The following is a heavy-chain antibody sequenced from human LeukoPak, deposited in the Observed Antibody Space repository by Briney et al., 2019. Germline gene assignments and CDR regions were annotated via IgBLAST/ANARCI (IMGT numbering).Heavy chain of an antibody. CDR1: GFTFSSYG. J-gene: IGHJ5*02. CDR2: IRYDGSNK. Sequence: GGSLRLSCAASGFTFSSYGMHWVRQAPGKGLEWVAFIRYDGSNKYHADSVKGRFTISRDNSKNTLYLQMNSLRAEDTAVYYCAKDGGSGGYYYSLNWFDPWGQGTLVTVSS. CDR3: AKDGGSGGYYYSLNWFDP. D-gene: IGHD3-22*01. V-gene: IGHV3-30*02.